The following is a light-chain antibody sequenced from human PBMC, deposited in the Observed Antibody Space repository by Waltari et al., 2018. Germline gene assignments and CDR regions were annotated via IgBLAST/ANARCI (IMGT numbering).Light chain of an antibody. CDR2: DAS. CDR1: QSISNN. Sequence: ILLTQSPVILSVSPGGRATLSCRASQSISNNLAWYQQKPGQAPRLLIYDASNRATGIPARFSGSGSGTDFTLTIASLEPEDLAVYYCQHRYNWPRTFGQGNEVEIK. J-gene: IGKJ1*01. V-gene: IGKV3-11*01. CDR3: QHRYNWPRT.